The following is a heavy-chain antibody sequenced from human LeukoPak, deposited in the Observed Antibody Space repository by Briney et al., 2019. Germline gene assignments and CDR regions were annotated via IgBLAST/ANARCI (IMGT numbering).Heavy chain of an antibody. CDR1: GYTFTGYY. CDR3: AREIRCSSSAGNWFDP. V-gene: IGHV1-2*02. Sequence: ASVKVSCKASGYTFTGYYMHWVRQAPGQGLEWMGWINPNSGGTNYAQKFQGRVTMTRDTSISTAYMELSRLRSDDTAVYYCAREIRCSSSAGNWFDPWGQGTLVTVSS. CDR2: INPNSGGT. D-gene: IGHD6-6*01. J-gene: IGHJ5*02.